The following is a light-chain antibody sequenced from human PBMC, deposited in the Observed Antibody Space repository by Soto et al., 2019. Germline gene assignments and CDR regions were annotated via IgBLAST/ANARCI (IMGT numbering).Light chain of an antibody. V-gene: IGKV1-5*01. Sequence: GDRVTITCRANPDMSNWLAWYRQKPGKATKLLIYDASNLESGVPSRFSGSGSATELTLTISSLPPDDFAAYYCHHSDRYSKTFGHGTKVEIK. CDR2: DAS. CDR1: PDMSNW. CDR3: HHSDRYSKT. J-gene: IGKJ1*01.